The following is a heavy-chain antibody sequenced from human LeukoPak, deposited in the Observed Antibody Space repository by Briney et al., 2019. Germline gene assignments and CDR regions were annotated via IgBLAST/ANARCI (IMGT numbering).Heavy chain of an antibody. Sequence: PGGSLRLSCAASGFIFSSYAMSWVRQPPGKGLEWIGEIDHGGSTNYNPSLKSRVSISIDTSKNQFSLEMTSVTAADTAVYHCARAMAGSLNWGLGTLVTVSS. CDR3: ARAMAGSLN. CDR2: IDHGGST. CDR1: GFIFSSYA. V-gene: IGHV4-34*01. J-gene: IGHJ4*02. D-gene: IGHD6-19*01.